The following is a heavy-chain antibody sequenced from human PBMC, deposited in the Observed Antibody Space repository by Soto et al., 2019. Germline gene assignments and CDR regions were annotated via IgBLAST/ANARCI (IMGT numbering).Heavy chain of an antibody. Sequence: ASVKVSCKASGYTFTSYDIYWVRQATGQGLEWMGWMNPNTGDSSYAQKFQGRVTMISDTSITTAHMELSSLRSEDTAVYYCARRAETNGWNGFGADKYYFDFWGQGTLVTVSS. D-gene: IGHD1-1*01. CDR3: ARRAETNGWNGFGADKYYFDF. CDR1: GYTFTSYD. V-gene: IGHV1-8*01. J-gene: IGHJ4*02. CDR2: MNPNTGDS.